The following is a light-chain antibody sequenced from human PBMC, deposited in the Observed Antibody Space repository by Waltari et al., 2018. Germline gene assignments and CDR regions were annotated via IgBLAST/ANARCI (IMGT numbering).Light chain of an antibody. Sequence: DIQVTQSPSSLSASVGDRVTITCQASQDISHYLNWYQQRPGKDPKVLIYDATLLKVGVPSRFSGSGSGTDFTFAITSLQPEDAATYYCQHFDKLLFTFGQGTKLEI. J-gene: IGKJ2*01. V-gene: IGKV1-33*01. CDR2: DAT. CDR3: QHFDKLLFT. CDR1: QDISHY.